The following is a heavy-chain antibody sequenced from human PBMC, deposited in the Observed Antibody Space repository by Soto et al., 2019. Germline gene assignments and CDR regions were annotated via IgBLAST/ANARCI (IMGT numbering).Heavy chain of an antibody. CDR2: IGTAGDT. CDR3: ARAIGPTLFDY. D-gene: IGHD3-22*01. V-gene: IGHV3-13*04. CDR1: GFTFSSYD. Sequence: GGSLRLSCSASGFTFSSYDMHWVRQGPGKGLEWVSAIGTAGDTNYAGSVKGRFTISRENAKNSLYLQMNSLRAGDTAIYFCARAIGPTLFDYWGQGTLVTVSS. J-gene: IGHJ4*02.